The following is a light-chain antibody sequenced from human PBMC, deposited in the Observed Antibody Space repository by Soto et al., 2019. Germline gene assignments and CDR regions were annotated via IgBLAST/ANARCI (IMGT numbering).Light chain of an antibody. J-gene: IGKJ4*01. CDR1: QGISDT. CDR3: QPYNSSPLT. Sequence: EFVMTQSPSTRSGSPGECPTLSCRGRQGISDTLAWYQHKPGQTPRLLIYDTSTRATGVPDRFSGSRSGADFTLTISSLQSEDFAVYYCQPYNSSPLTFGGGTKVDIK. V-gene: IGKV3-15*01. CDR2: DTS.